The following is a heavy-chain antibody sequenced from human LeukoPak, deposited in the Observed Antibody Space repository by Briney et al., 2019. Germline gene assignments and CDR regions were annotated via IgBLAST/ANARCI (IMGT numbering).Heavy chain of an antibody. Sequence: GGSLRLSCAASGFTVSSNYMSWVRQAPGKGLERVSAIYSGGSTYYADSVKGRFTISRDNSKNTLYLQMNSLRAEDTAVYYCASTFYGDSPPYWGQGTLVTVSS. J-gene: IGHJ4*02. CDR2: IYSGGST. CDR1: GFTVSSNY. CDR3: ASTFYGDSPPY. V-gene: IGHV3-66*01. D-gene: IGHD4-17*01.